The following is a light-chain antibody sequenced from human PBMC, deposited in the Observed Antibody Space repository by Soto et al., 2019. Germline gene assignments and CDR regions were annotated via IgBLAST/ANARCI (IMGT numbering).Light chain of an antibody. CDR3: QRYDSLPPT. V-gene: IGKV1-33*01. Sequence: DIQMTQSPSSLSASVGERVTITCQASHDIKDFLNWFQEKPGKAPKLLIYDASNLQTGVPSRFSGSGSGTHFTFTISSLQPEDIATYYCQRYDSLPPTFGQGTRLDIK. CDR1: HDIKDF. J-gene: IGKJ5*01. CDR2: DAS.